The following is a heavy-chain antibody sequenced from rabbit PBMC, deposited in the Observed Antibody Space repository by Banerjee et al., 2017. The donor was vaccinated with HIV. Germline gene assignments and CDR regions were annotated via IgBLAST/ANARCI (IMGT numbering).Heavy chain of an antibody. D-gene: IGHD8-1*01. CDR1: GFSFSSSYW. CDR2: IYTGSGNT. V-gene: IGHV1S40*01. Sequence: QSLEESGGDLVKPGASLTLTCTASGFSFSSSYWICWVRQAPGKGLEWIACIYTGSGNTYYAYWAKGRFTISKTSSTTVTLQMTSLTAADTATYFCARELVVVMLGLGYYGMDLWGQGTLVTVS. CDR3: ARELVVVMLGLGYYGMDL. J-gene: IGHJ6*01.